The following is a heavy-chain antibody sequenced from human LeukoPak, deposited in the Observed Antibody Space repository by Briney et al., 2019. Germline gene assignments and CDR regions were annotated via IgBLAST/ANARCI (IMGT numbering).Heavy chain of an antibody. J-gene: IGHJ4*02. Sequence: GGSLRLSCAASGFTFSSYSMNWIRQAPGKGLGWVSSISSSSSYIYYADSVKGRFTISRDNAKNSLYLQMNSLRAEDTAVYYCASRLMTTVTTPDYWGQGTLVTVSS. CDR3: ASRLMTTVTTPDY. V-gene: IGHV3-21*01. D-gene: IGHD4-11*01. CDR1: GFTFSSYS. CDR2: ISSSSSYI.